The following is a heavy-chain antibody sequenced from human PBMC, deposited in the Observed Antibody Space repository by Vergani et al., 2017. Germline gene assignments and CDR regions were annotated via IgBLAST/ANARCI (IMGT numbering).Heavy chain of an antibody. J-gene: IGHJ6*02. V-gene: IGHV5-51*01. D-gene: IGHD2-15*01. CDR3: AXHRGWGLVVVAATPWYYYYGMDV. CDR1: GYSFTSYW. Sequence: EVQLVQSGAEVKKPGESLKISCKGSGYSFTSYWIGWVRQMPGKGLEWMGIIYPGDSDTRYSPSFQGQVTISADKSISTAYLQWSSLKASDTAMYYCAXHRGWGLVVVAATPWYYYYGMDVWGQGTTVTVS. CDR2: IYPGDSDT.